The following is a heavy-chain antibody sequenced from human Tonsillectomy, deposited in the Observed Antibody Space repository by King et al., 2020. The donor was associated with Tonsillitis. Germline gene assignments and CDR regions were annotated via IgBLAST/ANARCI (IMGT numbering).Heavy chain of an antibody. Sequence: VQLVESGGGLVQPGGSLRLSCAASGFTFSSYAMSWVRQAPGKGLEWVSAISGSGGSTYYADSVKGRFTISRDNSKNTLYLQMNSLRAEDTAVYYCAKGRVALIVVVPAAISPMDVWGKGTTVTVSS. CDR2: ISGSGGST. J-gene: IGHJ6*03. V-gene: IGHV3-23*04. CDR3: AKGRVALIVVVPAAISPMDV. D-gene: IGHD2-2*02. CDR1: GFTFSSYA.